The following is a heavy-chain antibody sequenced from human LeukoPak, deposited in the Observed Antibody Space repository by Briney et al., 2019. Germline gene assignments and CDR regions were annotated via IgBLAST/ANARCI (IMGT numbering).Heavy chain of an antibody. CDR3: ARGGYFDY. V-gene: IGHV4-34*01. J-gene: IGHJ4*02. CDR2: INHSGST. CDR1: GGSFSGYY. Sequence: PSETLSLTCAVYGGSFSGYYWSWIRQPPGKGLEWIGEINHSGSTNYNPSLKSRVTISVDTSKNQFSLKLSSVTAADTAVYYCARGGYFDYWGQGTLVTVSS.